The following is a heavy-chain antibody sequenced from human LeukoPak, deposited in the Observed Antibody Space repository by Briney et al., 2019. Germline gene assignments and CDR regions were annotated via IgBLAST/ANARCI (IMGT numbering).Heavy chain of an antibody. J-gene: IGHJ4*02. CDR3: ARLPRYGGYDHFDY. V-gene: IGHV4-59*12. Sequence: PSETLSLTCTVSGDSIDSYYWSWFRQPPGKGLEWIGYIYYRGTTSYNPFLESRVTISVDTSKNQFSLKLNSVTAADTAVYYCARLPRYGGYDHFDYWGQGILVIVSS. CDR2: IYYRGTT. D-gene: IGHD5-12*01. CDR1: GDSIDSYY.